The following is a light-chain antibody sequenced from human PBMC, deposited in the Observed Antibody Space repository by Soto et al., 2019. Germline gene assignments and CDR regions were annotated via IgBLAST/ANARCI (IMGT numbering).Light chain of an antibody. CDR3: QQLNSYPRT. CDR2: AAS. V-gene: IGKV1-9*01. Sequence: DIQLTQSPSFLSASVGDRVAITSRASQGISSYLAWYQQIPGKAPKLLIYAASTLQSGVPSRFSGSGSGTEFTLTISSLQPEDFATYYCQQLNSYPRTFGQGTKLEIK. CDR1: QGISSY. J-gene: IGKJ2*01.